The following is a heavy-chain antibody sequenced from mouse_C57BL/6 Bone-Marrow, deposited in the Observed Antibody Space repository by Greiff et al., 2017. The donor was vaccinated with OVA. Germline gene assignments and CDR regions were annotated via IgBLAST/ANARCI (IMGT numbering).Heavy chain of an antibody. D-gene: IGHD4-1*01. CDR1: GYTFTSYW. CDR3: ASKLGRGYY. J-gene: IGHJ2*01. CDR2: IDPSDSYT. Sequence: QVQLQQPGAELVKPGASVKLSCKASGYTFTSYWMQWVKQRPGQGLEWIGEIDPSDSYTNYNQKFKGKSTLTVDTSSSPAYMQLSSLPSEDSAVYYCASKLGRGYYWGQGTTLTVSS. V-gene: IGHV1-50*01.